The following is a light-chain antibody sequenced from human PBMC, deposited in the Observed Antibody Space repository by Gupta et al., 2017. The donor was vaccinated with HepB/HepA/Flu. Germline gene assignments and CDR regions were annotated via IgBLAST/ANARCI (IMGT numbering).Light chain of an antibody. J-gene: IGLJ3*02. CDR3: GTWDSSLSAGV. CDR1: SSNIGNNY. CDR2: ENN. Sequence: QSVLTQPPSVSAAPGQKVTISCSGSSSNIGNNYVSWYQQLPGTAPKLLIYENNKRPSGIPDRFSGSKSGTSAALGITGLQMGDEADYYCGTWDSSLSAGVFGGGTKLTVL. V-gene: IGLV1-51*02.